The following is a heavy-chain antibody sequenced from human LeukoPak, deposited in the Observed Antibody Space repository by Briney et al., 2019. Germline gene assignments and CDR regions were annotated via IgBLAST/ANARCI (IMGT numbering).Heavy chain of an antibody. V-gene: IGHV3-33*06. Sequence: GGSLRLSCAASGLTFSHYGFHWVRQAPGKGLKWVGVIWSDGTNQFYADSVKGRFTISRDYSQKTVYLEMHSLRTEDTAMYYCAKDAQRGFDYSNSLEYWGPGTLVTVSS. CDR3: AKDAQRGFDYSNSLEY. CDR1: GLTFSHYG. J-gene: IGHJ4*02. D-gene: IGHD4-11*01. CDR2: IWSDGTNQ.